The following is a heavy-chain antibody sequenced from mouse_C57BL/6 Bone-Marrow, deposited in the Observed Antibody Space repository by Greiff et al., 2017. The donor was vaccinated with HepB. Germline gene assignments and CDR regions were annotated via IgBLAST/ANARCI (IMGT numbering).Heavy chain of an antibody. V-gene: IGHV1-82*01. CDR2: IYPGDGDT. CDR3: ARSPSPYYAMDY. Sequence: VQLQQSGPELVKPGASVKISCKASGYAFSSSWMNWVKQRPGKGLEWIGRIYPGDGDTNYNGKFKGKATLTADKSSSTAYMQLSSLTSEDSAVSFCARSPSPYYAMDYWGQGTSVTVSS. J-gene: IGHJ4*01. CDR1: GYAFSSSW.